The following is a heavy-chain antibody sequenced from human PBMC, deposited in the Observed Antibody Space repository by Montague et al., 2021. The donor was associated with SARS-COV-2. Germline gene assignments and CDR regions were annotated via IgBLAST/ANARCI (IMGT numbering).Heavy chain of an antibody. CDR2: ISSSGATI. CDR3: AKNKYCTLHDCLHGGHYFDH. J-gene: IGHJ4*02. D-gene: IGHD2-8*01. Sequence: SLRLSCAASGFEFFYFAMAWVRQAPGRGLEWITDISSSGATILYADSVXGRFTISRDNIQKSLYLQMNSLRAEDTAVYYCAKNKYCTLHDCLHGGHYFDHWGQGTLVTVSS. CDR1: GFEFFYFA. V-gene: IGHV3-48*03.